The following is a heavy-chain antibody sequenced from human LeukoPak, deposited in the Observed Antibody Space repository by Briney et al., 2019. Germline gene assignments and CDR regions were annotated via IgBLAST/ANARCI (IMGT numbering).Heavy chain of an antibody. CDR3: ARHEAYCGGDCYKDAFDI. Sequence: SETLSLTCAVYGGSFSGYYWSWIRQPPGKGLGWIGEINHSGSTNYNPSLKSRVTISVDTSKNQFSLKLSSVTAADTAVYYCARHEAYCGGDCYKDAFDIWGQGTMVTVSS. D-gene: IGHD2-21*02. CDR1: GGSFSGYY. J-gene: IGHJ3*02. CDR2: INHSGST. V-gene: IGHV4-34*01.